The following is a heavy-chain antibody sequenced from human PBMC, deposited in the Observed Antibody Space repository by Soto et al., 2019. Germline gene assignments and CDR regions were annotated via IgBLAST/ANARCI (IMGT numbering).Heavy chain of an antibody. D-gene: IGHD1-7*01. V-gene: IGHV4-31*03. CDR3: ARVKGGTTRRAFDS. Sequence: QVQLQESGPGLVKPSQTLSLTCTVSGDSISSGGYYWSWIRQHPGKGLEWIGYIYDNGGAYYSPSLKGRVVISVDRSENPFPLRLTSVTAADTTVYYCARVKGGTTRRAFDSWGQGTLVTVSS. J-gene: IGHJ4*02. CDR1: GDSISSGGYY. CDR2: IYDNGGA.